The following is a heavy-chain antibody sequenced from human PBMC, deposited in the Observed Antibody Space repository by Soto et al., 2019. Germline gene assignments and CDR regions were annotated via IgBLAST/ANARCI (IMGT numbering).Heavy chain of an antibody. CDR2: FYFSGNT. J-gene: IGHJ4*02. Sequence: QVHLQESGPGLVQSSETLSLTCTVSGGAVSSGFHYWSWIRQPQGKGLEWIRYFYFSGNTRYNPSLKSRVTISADTSRNQLSLKLTSVTAADTAVYYCAREGGVRGYFENWGQGTLVTVSS. CDR3: AREGGVRGYFEN. CDR1: GGAVSSGFHY. D-gene: IGHD3-16*01. V-gene: IGHV4-61*01.